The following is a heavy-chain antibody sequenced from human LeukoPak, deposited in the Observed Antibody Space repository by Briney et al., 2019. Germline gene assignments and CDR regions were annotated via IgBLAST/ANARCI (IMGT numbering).Heavy chain of an antibody. CDR3: ARDYYTYSYGYVWDY. CDR2: INSDGSST. D-gene: IGHD5-18*01. Sequence: GGSLRLSCAASGFTFSSYWMHWVRQAPGKGLVWVSRINSDGSSTRYADSVKGRFTISRDNSKNTLYLQMNSLRAEDTAVYYCARDYYTYSYGYVWDYWGQGTLVTVSS. CDR1: GFTFSSYW. V-gene: IGHV3-74*01. J-gene: IGHJ4*02.